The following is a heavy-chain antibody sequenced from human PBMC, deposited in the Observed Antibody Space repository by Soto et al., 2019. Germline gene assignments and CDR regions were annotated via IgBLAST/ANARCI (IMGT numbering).Heavy chain of an antibody. J-gene: IGHJ6*02. D-gene: IGHD7-27*01. V-gene: IGHV1-46*01. Sequence: GASVKVSCKASGYTFSSYYMHWVRQAPGQGLEWMGIINPSGGSTSYAQKFQGRVTMTRDTSTSTAYMELSSLRSEDTAVYYCARIARTNWDYYYGMDVWGQGTTVTVAS. CDR3: ARIARTNWDYYYGMDV. CDR1: GYTFSSYY. CDR2: INPSGGST.